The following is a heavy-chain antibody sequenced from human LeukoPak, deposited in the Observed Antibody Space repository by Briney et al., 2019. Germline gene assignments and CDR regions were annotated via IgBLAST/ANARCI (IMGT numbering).Heavy chain of an antibody. Sequence: SETLSLTCTVSGGSTSSYYWSWIRQPPGKGLEWIGYISGGTKYNPSLKSRVTISVDTSKNQFSLKLSSVTAADTAVYFCARGLSGYYYYGMDVWGQGTTVTVSS. CDR3: ARGLSGYYYYGMDV. CDR1: GGSTSSYY. J-gene: IGHJ6*02. CDR2: ISGGT. V-gene: IGHV4-59*01. D-gene: IGHD3-10*01.